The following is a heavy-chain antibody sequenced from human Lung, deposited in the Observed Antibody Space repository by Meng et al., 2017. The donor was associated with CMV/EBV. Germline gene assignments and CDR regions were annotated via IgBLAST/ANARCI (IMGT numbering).Heavy chain of an antibody. CDR2: IYYSGTT. J-gene: IGHJ3*02. CDR3: ARHHLKPGLEGLPAYDI. V-gene: IGHV4-39*01. D-gene: IGHD1-14*01. CDR1: GDSILSTHYY. Sequence: SXTXSLXCTVSGDSILSTHYYWGWIRQPPGMGLAWIGTIYYSGTTYYNPSLKSRVTISVDTYKNQFSLKVSSVTAADTAVYYCARHHLKPGLEGLPAYDIXGQGXMVTVSS.